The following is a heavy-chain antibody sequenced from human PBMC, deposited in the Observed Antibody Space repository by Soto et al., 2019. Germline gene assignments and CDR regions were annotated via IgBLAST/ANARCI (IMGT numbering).Heavy chain of an antibody. J-gene: IGHJ4*02. CDR2: ISYDGSNK. CDR3: ARVPSIAAAGTGGDY. CDR1: GFTFSSYA. Sequence: LRLSCAASGFTFSSYAMHWVRQAPGKGLEWVAVISYDGSNKYYADSVKGRFTIPRDNSKNTLYLQMNSLRAEDTAVYYCARVPSIAAAGTGGDYWGQGTLVTVSS. V-gene: IGHV3-30-3*01. D-gene: IGHD6-13*01.